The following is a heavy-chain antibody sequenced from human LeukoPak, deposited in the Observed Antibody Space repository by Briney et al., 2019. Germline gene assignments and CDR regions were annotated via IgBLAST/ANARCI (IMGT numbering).Heavy chain of an antibody. D-gene: IGHD4-17*01. CDR1: GFTVSSNY. Sequence: PGGSLRLSCAASGFTVSSNYMSWVRQAPGKGLEWVSIIYSGGTTYYADSVKGRFTTSRDNSKNTLYLQMNSLRAEDTAVYYCATTTVTTFYYYYGMDVWGQGTTVTVS. CDR3: ATTTVTTFYYYYGMDV. J-gene: IGHJ6*02. V-gene: IGHV3-53*01. CDR2: IYSGGTT.